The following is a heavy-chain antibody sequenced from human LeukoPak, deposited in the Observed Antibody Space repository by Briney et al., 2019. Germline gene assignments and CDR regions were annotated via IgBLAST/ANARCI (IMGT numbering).Heavy chain of an antibody. CDR3: ARVYRLYAYHFDY. J-gene: IGHJ4*02. CDR1: GFTFSSYW. Sequence: GGSLRLSCAASGFTFSSYWMSWVRQAPGKGLEWVANIRQDGSEKYYLDSVKGRFTISRDNAKNSLYLQMNSLRAEDTAVYFCARVYRLYAYHFDYWGQGTLVTVSS. V-gene: IGHV3-7*04. D-gene: IGHD3-16*01. CDR2: IRQDGSEK.